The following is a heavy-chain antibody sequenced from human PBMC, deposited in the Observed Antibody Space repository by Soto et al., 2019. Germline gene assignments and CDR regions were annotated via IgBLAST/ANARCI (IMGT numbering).Heavy chain of an antibody. CDR2: VRFDAINK. J-gene: IGHJ4*02. V-gene: IGHV3-30*02. D-gene: IGHD2-21*02. CDR1: GFAFSSYG. Sequence: QVQLVESGGGVVQPGGSLRLSCATSGFAFSSYGMHWVRQAPGKGLEWVAVVRFDAINKYYADSVKGRFTISRDNSKSMVYLQMNSLRPDDTAVYYCAKLPNCGGDCYFDYWGQGPLVTVSS. CDR3: AKLPNCGGDCYFDY.